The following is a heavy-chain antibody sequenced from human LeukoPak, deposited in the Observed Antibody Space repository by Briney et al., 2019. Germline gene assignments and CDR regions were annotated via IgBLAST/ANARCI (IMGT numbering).Heavy chain of an antibody. D-gene: IGHD5-24*01. J-gene: IGHJ4*02. CDR2: ISSSSSYT. CDR1: GFTFSSYS. Sequence: PGGSLRLSCAASGFTFSSYSMNWVRQAPGKGLEWVASISSSSSYTYYADSVKGRFTISRDNAKNSLYLQMNSLRAEDTAVYYCARVRDGYNYYSFDYWGQGTLVTVCS. CDR3: ARVRDGYNYYSFDY. V-gene: IGHV3-21*01.